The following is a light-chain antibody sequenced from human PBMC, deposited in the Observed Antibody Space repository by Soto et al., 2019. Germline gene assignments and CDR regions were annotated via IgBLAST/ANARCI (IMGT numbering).Light chain of an antibody. CDR1: RSISSW. CDR2: KAS. Sequence: DIQMTQSPSTLSASVGGRVTVTCRASRSISSWLAWYQQKAGKAPKLLIYKASALESGVPSRFSGSGSGTEFTLTISSLEPEDFATYYCQHYNTYPWTFGQGTKVDIK. J-gene: IGKJ1*01. V-gene: IGKV1-5*03. CDR3: QHYNTYPWT.